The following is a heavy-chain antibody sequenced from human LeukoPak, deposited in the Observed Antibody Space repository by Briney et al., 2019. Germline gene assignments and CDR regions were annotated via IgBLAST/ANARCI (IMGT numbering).Heavy chain of an antibody. CDR1: GFTFSSYA. D-gene: IGHD5-18*01. Sequence: GGSLRLSCAASGFTFSSYAMSWVRQAPGKGLEWVSAMSGSGGSTYYADSVKGRFTISRDNSKNTLYLQMNSLRAEDTAVYYCAKAESDTAMVTGLYFFDYWGQGTLVTVSS. J-gene: IGHJ4*02. CDR2: MSGSGGST. CDR3: AKAESDTAMVTGLYFFDY. V-gene: IGHV3-23*01.